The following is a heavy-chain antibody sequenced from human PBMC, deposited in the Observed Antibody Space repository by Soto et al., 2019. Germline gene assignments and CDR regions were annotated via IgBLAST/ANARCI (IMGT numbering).Heavy chain of an antibody. CDR2: IKSKTYGGTI. J-gene: IGHJ6*02. V-gene: IGHV3-15*07. CDR1: GFTFSNAW. CDR3: SFFPRGYFDYYYGMDV. D-gene: IGHD3-22*01. Sequence: PGGSLRLSCAASGFTFSNAWMNWVRQAPGKGLEWVGRIKSKTYGGTIDYAAPVKGRFTISRDDSKNTLYLQMNSLKTEDTAVYYCSFFPRGYFDYYYGMDVWGQGTTVTVSS.